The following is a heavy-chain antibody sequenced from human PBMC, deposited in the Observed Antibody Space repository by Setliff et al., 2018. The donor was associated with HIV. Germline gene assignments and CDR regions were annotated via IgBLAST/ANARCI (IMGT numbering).Heavy chain of an antibody. Sequence: SETLSLTCTVSGGSISSYYWSWIRQPAGKGLEWIGRIYPSGSTSYNPSLKSRVTMSVDTSKNQISLKLSSVTAADTAMYYCVRDGYGYSGKGFDYWGPGTLVTVSS. D-gene: IGHD5-12*01. CDR2: IYPSGST. CDR1: GGSISSYY. CDR3: VRDGYGYSGKGFDY. V-gene: IGHV4-4*07. J-gene: IGHJ4*02.